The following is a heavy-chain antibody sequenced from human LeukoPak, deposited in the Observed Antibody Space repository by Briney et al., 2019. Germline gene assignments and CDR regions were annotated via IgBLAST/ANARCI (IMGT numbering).Heavy chain of an antibody. CDR3: ARGTYCYDSSGYYAFDI. D-gene: IGHD3-22*01. V-gene: IGHV4-31*03. CDR1: GGSISSGGYY. Sequence: PSKTLSLTCTVSGGSISSGGYYWSWIRQHPGTGLEWIGYIYYSGSTYYNPSLKSRVTISVDTSKNQFSLKLSSVTAADTAVYYCARGTYCYDSSGYYAFDIWGQGTMVTVSS. J-gene: IGHJ3*02. CDR2: IYYSGST.